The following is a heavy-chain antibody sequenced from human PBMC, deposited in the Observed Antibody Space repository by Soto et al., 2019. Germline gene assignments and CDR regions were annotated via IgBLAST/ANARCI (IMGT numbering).Heavy chain of an antibody. CDR1: GNGFTTYA. Sequence: SVKVSCKASGNGFTTYAIHWGRQAPVQRLEWMGWINAGNGNTKYSQKFQGRVTISRDTSASTAYMELRGLRSEDTAVYYCTRDPYSSGWHHDAFDVWGQGTMVTVSS. CDR3: TRDPYSSGWHHDAFDV. J-gene: IGHJ3*01. D-gene: IGHD6-19*01. CDR2: INAGNGNT. V-gene: IGHV1-3*01.